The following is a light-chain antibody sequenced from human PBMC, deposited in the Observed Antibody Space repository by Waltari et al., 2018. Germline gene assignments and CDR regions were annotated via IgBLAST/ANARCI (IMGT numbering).Light chain of an antibody. CDR1: SSDVGRYNY. Sequence: QSALTQPASVSGSPGQSITISCTGASSDVGRYNYVSWYQQYPGTAPKPSIYDVSNRPSGVSNRFSGSKSGNTASLTISGLQAEDEADYYCSSYTSSSTLVFGGGTKLTVL. CDR2: DVS. J-gene: IGLJ3*02. CDR3: SSYTSSSTLV. V-gene: IGLV2-14*03.